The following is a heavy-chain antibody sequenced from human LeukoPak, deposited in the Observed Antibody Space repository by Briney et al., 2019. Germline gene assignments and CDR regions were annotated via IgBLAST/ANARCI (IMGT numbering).Heavy chain of an antibody. D-gene: IGHD2-2*01. J-gene: IGHJ4*02. Sequence: SVKVSCKASGDTFSSYAISWVRQAPGQGLEWMGGIIPIFGTANYAQKFQGRVTITADESTSTAYMELSSLRSEDTAVYYCARGLGVVPAAPFDYWGQGTLVTVSS. CDR3: ARGLGVVPAAPFDY. V-gene: IGHV1-69*01. CDR1: GDTFSSYA. CDR2: IIPIFGTA.